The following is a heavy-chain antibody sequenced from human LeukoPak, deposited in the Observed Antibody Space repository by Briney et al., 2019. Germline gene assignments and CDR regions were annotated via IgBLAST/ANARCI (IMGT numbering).Heavy chain of an antibody. CDR2: IYHSGST. D-gene: IGHD7-27*01. Sequence: SETLSLTCAVSGYSISSGYYWGWIRQPPGKGLEWIGSIYHSGSTYYNPSLKSRVTISVDTSKNQFSLKLSSVTAADTAVYYCARQSSWGSGRFIWGQGTMVTVSS. CDR1: GYSISSGYY. V-gene: IGHV4-38-2*01. J-gene: IGHJ3*02. CDR3: ARQSSWGSGRFI.